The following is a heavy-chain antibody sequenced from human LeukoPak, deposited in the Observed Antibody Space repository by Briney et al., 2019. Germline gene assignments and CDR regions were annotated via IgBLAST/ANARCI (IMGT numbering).Heavy chain of an antibody. CDR1: GFTFSSYA. Sequence: GGSLRLSCAASGFTFSSYAMSWVRQAPGKGLEWVSAISGSGGSTYYADSVKGRFSISRDNSKNTLYLQMNSLRAEDTAVYYCAKLPRNWGPTYYSDYWGQGTLVTVSS. J-gene: IGHJ4*02. CDR3: AKLPRNWGPTYYSDY. CDR2: ISGSGGST. D-gene: IGHD7-27*01. V-gene: IGHV3-23*01.